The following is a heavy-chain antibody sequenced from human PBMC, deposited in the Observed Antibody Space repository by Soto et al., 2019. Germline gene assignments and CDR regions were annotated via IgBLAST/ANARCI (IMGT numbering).Heavy chain of an antibody. CDR3: ARDLGGSRDS. J-gene: IGHJ4*02. V-gene: IGHV1-2*02. CDR2: INPNNDGT. CDR1: GNTFTGYY. D-gene: IGHD1-26*01. Sequence: GASVKVSCKASGNTFTGYYIHWVRQAPGQGLEWMGWINPNNDGTTYGEKFQGRVTMTRDTSTSTAYMELSRLRSDDTAVYYCARDLGGSRDSWGQGTLVTVSS.